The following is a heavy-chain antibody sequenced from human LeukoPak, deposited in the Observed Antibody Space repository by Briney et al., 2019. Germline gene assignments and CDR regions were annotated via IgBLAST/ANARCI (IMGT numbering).Heavy chain of an antibody. CDR3: ATDIPPYCDPVVGGAQIDY. D-gene: IGHD2-2*02. CDR1: GFTFSHAW. CDR2: VKSTRDGGTR. Sequence: GGSLRLSCAASGFTFSHAWVSWVRQAPGKGLEWVGRVKSTRDGGTREYAAPVKGRFIISRDDSKNTLDLQMNSLKTEDTAMYYCATDIPPYCDPVVGGAQIDYWGQGTLVTVSS. V-gene: IGHV3-15*01. J-gene: IGHJ4*02.